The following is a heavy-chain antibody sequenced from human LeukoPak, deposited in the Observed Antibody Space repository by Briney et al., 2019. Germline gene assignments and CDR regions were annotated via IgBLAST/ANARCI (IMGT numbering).Heavy chain of an antibody. CDR1: GGSISSYY. CDR2: IYYSGST. Sequence: NPSETLSLTCTVSGGSISSYYWSWIRQPPGKGLEWIGYIYYSGSTNYNPSLKSRVTISVDTSKNQFSLKLSSVTAADTAVYYCATYTMDAFDIWGQGTMVTVSS. CDR3: ATYTMDAFDI. V-gene: IGHV4-59*01. J-gene: IGHJ3*02. D-gene: IGHD2-2*02.